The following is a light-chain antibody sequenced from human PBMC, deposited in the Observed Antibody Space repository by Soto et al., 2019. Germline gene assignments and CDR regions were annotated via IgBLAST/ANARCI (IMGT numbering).Light chain of an antibody. V-gene: IGLV2-8*01. CDR1: SSDVGGYNY. J-gene: IGLJ1*01. CDR2: EVS. Sequence: QSALTQPPSASGSPGQSVTISCTGTSSDVGGYNYVSWYQQHPGKAPKLMIYEVSKRPSGVPDRFSGSKSGNTASLTVSGLQAEDEADYYCSSYAGSNIYVFGTGTKFTVL. CDR3: SSYAGSNIYV.